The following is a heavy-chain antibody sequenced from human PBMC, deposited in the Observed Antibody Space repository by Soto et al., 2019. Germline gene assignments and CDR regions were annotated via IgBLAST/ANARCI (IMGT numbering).Heavy chain of an antibody. CDR3: ARHPYRIAAPPRSWLDP. CDR2: IYYSGST. D-gene: IGHD6-6*01. Sequence: SETLSLTCTVSGGSISSSSYYWGWIRQPPGKGLEWIGSIYYSGSTYYNPSLKSRVTISVDTSKNQFSLKLSSVTAADTAVYYCARHPYRIAAPPRSWLDPWGQGTLVTVSS. J-gene: IGHJ5*02. CDR1: GGSISSSSYY. V-gene: IGHV4-39*01.